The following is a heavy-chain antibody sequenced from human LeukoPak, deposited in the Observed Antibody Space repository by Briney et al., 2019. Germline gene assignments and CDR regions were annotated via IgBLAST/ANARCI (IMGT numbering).Heavy chain of an antibody. CDR2: IIPIFGTA. D-gene: IGHD6-6*01. CDR3: ARWTGASSYGMDV. J-gene: IGHJ6*02. V-gene: IGHV1-69*13. CDR1: GYTFTSYG. Sequence: SVKVSCKASGYTFTSYGISWVRQAPGQGLEWMGGIIPIFGTANYAQKFQGRVTITADESTSTAYMELSSLRSEDTAVYYCARWTGASSYGMDVWGQGTTVTVSS.